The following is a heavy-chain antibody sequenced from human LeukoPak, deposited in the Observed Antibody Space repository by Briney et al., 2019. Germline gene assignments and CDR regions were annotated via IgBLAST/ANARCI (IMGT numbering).Heavy chain of an antibody. D-gene: IGHD2-2*01. CDR3: ARVKYCSSTSCYGAFDI. Sequence: ASVKVSCKASGGTFSSYAISWVRQAPGQGLEWMGGIIPIFCTANYAQKFQGRVTITTDESTRTAYMEQSSMRSEDTAVYYCARVKYCSSTSCYGAFDIWGQGTMVTVSS. CDR2: IIPIFCTA. J-gene: IGHJ3*02. V-gene: IGHV1-69*05. CDR1: GGTFSSYA.